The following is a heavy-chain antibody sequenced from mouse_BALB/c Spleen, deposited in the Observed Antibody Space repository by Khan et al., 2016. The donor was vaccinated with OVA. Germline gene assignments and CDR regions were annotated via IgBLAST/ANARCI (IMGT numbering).Heavy chain of an antibody. CDR3: TRQRGYYGSNPYCDY. CDR2: ISTGGSYT. D-gene: IGHD1-1*01. CDR1: GFSFSSYS. Sequence: EVQLQESGGGLVRPGGSLKLSCAASGFSFSSYSMSWVRQTPEKRLEWVATISTGGSYTYYPDSVKGRFTISRDNAKNTLYLQMSSLKSEDTAMYYCTRQRGYYGSNPYCDYWGQGTTLTVSS. J-gene: IGHJ2*01. V-gene: IGHV5-6-4*01.